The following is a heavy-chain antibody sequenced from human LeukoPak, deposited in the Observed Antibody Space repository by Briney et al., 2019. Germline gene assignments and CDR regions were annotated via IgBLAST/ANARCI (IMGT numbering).Heavy chain of an antibody. CDR2: IYYSGST. D-gene: IGHD4-11*01. Sequence: PSETLSLTRTVSGGSISSSSHYWGWIRQPPGKGLEWIGSIYYSGSTYYNPSLKSRVTISVDTSKNQFSLKLSSVTAADTAVYYCARQAYSNYVGFDYWGQGTLVTVSS. J-gene: IGHJ4*02. CDR3: ARQAYSNYVGFDY. V-gene: IGHV4-39*01. CDR1: GGSISSSSHY.